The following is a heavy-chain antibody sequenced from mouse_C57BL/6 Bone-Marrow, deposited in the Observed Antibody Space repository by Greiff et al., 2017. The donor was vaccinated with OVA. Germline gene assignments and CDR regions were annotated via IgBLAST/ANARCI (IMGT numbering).Heavy chain of an antibody. Sequence: EVQLMESGGGLVKPGGSLKLSCAASGFTFSSYAMSWVRQTPEKRLEWVASISDGGSYTYYPDTVKGRFTISRDNAKNTLYLQMSHLKSEDTAMYYCARDDGNSSWFAYWGQGTLVTVSA. D-gene: IGHD2-1*01. CDR3: ARDDGNSSWFAY. V-gene: IGHV5-4*01. CDR2: ISDGGSYT. J-gene: IGHJ3*01. CDR1: GFTFSSYA.